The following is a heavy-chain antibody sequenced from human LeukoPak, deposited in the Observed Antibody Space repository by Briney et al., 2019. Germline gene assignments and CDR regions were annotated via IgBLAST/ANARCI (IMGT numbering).Heavy chain of an antibody. D-gene: IGHD3-3*01. CDR2: ISSSSSYI. Sequence: GGSLRLSCAASGFTFSSYSMNWVRQAPGKGLEWVSSISSSSSYIYYADSVKGRFTISRDNAKNSLYLQMNSLRAEDTALYYCARGATGRFLEWLLFLDYWGQGTLVTVSS. J-gene: IGHJ4*02. CDR3: ARGATGRFLEWLLFLDY. CDR1: GFTFSSYS. V-gene: IGHV3-21*04.